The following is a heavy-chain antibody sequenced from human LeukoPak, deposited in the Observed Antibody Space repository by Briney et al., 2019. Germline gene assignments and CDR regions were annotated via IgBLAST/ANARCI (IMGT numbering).Heavy chain of an antibody. J-gene: IGHJ4*02. Sequence: PSETLSLTCNVSGGSISSSSYNWGWIRQPPGKGLEWIGSIYYRGSTYYNPSLKSRATISVDTSKNQFSLKLNSVTAADTAMYYCARIYTSWYEFDYWGQGTLVTVSS. CDR2: IYYRGST. V-gene: IGHV4-39*01. CDR3: ARIYTSWYEFDY. CDR1: GGSISSSSYN. D-gene: IGHD6-13*01.